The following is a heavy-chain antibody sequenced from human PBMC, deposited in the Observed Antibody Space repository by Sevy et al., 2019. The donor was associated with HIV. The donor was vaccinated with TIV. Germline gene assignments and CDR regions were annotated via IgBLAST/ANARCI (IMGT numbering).Heavy chain of an antibody. CDR2: IRWNSGKI. V-gene: IGHV3-9*01. CDR3: VKDFSFDILTGYSD. D-gene: IGHD3-9*01. J-gene: IGHJ4*02. Sequence: SLRLPCAASGFTFDGFAIPWVRQPPGKGLGWVSGIRWNSGKIGYADSGKGRFTISRDNAKNSLYLQMNSLRTEDTAFYYCVKDFSFDILTGYSDWGQGTLVTVSS. CDR1: GFTFDGFA.